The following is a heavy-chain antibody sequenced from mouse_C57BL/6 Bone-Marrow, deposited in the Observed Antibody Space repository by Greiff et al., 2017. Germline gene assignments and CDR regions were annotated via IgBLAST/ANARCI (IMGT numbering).Heavy chain of an antibody. CDR2: IDPSDSET. CDR3: AVTLNYFDY. D-gene: IGHD2-12*01. Sequence: QVQLQQPGAELVRPGSSVKLSCKASGYTFTSYWMHWVKQRPIQGLEWIGNIDPSDSETHYNQKFKDKATLTVDKSSSTAYMELRSLTSEDTAVYYCAVTLNYFDYWGQGTTLTVSS. CDR1: GYTFTSYW. J-gene: IGHJ2*01. V-gene: IGHV1-52*01.